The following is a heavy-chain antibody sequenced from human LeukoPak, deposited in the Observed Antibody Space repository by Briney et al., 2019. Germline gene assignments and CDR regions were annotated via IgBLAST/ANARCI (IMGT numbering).Heavy chain of an antibody. CDR3: AKDFWSGYYPNY. D-gene: IGHD3-3*01. Sequence: PPGGSLRLSCAASGFTFSSYAMSWVRQAPGKGLEWVSGSGSGGSTYYADSVKGRFAISRDNSKNTLYLQMNSLRAEDTAVYYCAKDFWSGYYPNYWGQGTLVTVSS. V-gene: IGHV3-23*01. CDR2: SGSGGST. CDR1: GFTFSSYA. J-gene: IGHJ4*02.